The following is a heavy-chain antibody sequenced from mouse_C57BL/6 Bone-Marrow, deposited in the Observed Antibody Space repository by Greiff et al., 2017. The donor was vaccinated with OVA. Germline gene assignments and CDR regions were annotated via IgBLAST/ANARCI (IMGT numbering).Heavy chain of an antibody. J-gene: IGHJ2*01. Sequence: VQLQQSGPELVKPGASVKISCKASGYAFSSSWMNWVQQRPGKGLEWIGRIYPGDGDTNYNGKFKGKATLTADKSSSTAYMQLSSLTSEDSAVYFCAGDYGNFLDYWGQGTTLTVSS. CDR1: GYAFSSSW. CDR2: IYPGDGDT. D-gene: IGHD2-1*01. CDR3: AGDYGNFLDY. V-gene: IGHV1-82*01.